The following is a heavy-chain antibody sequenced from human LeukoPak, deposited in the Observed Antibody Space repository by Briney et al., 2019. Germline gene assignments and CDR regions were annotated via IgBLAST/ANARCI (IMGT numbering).Heavy chain of an antibody. CDR3: ARGSVRGEFDP. Sequence: GSLRLSCAASGFAFGNAWMTWVRQAPGKGLEWIGYIYYTGSTDYNPSLKSRVTMSVDTSKNQFSLKLSSVTAADTAVYSCARGSVRGEFDPWGQGTLVTVSS. CDR1: GFAFGNAW. J-gene: IGHJ5*02. D-gene: IGHD3-10*01. CDR2: IYYTGST. V-gene: IGHV4-59*01.